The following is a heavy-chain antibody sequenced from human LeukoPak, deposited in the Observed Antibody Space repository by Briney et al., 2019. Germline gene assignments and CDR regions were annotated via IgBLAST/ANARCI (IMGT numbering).Heavy chain of an antibody. CDR2: LYYSGNT. CDR1: GGSISTYY. CDR3: ARVESAFKWFDP. Sequence: SETLSLTCTVSGGSISTYYWSWIRQPPGKGLEWIGNLYYSGNTNYNPSLKSRVTISIDTSNNQFSLKLTSVTAADTAMYYCARVESAFKWFDPWGQGTLVTVSS. J-gene: IGHJ5*02. V-gene: IGHV4-59*01. D-gene: IGHD2-15*01.